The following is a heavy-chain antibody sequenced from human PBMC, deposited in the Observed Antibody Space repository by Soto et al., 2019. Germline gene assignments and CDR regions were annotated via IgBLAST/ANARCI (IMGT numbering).Heavy chain of an antibody. J-gene: IGHJ4*02. CDR1: GYTFTSYG. D-gene: IGHD6-19*01. CDR2: ISPYSGET. CDR3: ARGPVAGSDF. V-gene: IGHV1-18*04. Sequence: QVQLVQSGAEVKRPAASVKVSCKASGYTFTSYGIVWVRQAPGQGLEWMGWISPYSGETRYAEKFQDRVTLTTDTSTKTACMDLRNLKSDDTAVYWCARGPVAGSDFWGQGTLVTVSS.